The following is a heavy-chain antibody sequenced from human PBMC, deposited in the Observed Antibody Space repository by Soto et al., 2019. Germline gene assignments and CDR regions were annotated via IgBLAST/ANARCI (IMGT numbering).Heavy chain of an antibody. D-gene: IGHD3-16*01. J-gene: IGHJ4*02. CDR1: GFSLSDHY. V-gene: IGHV3-72*01. Sequence: EVQLVESGGGLVQPGGSLRLSCTASGFSLSDHYVDWVRQAPGKGLEWVGRSRNKANSYTTEYAASVRGRFTISRDDSRNSLYLQMDSLKTEDTAVYYCSRAFTALGTYAVDYWGQGTLVTVSS. CDR2: SRNKANSYTT. CDR3: SRAFTALGTYAVDY.